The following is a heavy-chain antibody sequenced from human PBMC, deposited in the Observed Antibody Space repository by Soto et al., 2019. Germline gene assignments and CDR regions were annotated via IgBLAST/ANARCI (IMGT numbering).Heavy chain of an antibody. J-gene: IGHJ3*01. CDR2: IYPGDSRS. V-gene: IGHV5-51*01. Sequence: PGESLKISCKGSGYRFSIYWIGWVRQMPGKGLEWVGNIYPGDSRSTYSPSYQGQVIISADKSIDTAYLQWRSLKASDTAIYYCARARYSNWTGAFDVWGQGTMVTVSS. CDR3: ARARYSNWTGAFDV. CDR1: GYRFSIYW. D-gene: IGHD1-20*01.